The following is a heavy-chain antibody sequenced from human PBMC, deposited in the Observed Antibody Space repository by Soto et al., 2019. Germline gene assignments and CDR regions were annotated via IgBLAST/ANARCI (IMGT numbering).Heavy chain of an antibody. D-gene: IGHD3-3*01. CDR1: GGSISSYY. Sequence: QVQLQESGPGLVKPSETLSLTCTVSGGSISSYYWSWIRQPPGKGLEWIGFIYYSGSTNYNPSLKIRVTMSVDTSKNQFSLKLSSVTAADTAVYYCARVVPNYDFWSGEEYYFDYWGQGTLVTVSS. V-gene: IGHV4-59*01. CDR2: IYYSGST. CDR3: ARVVPNYDFWSGEEYYFDY. J-gene: IGHJ4*02.